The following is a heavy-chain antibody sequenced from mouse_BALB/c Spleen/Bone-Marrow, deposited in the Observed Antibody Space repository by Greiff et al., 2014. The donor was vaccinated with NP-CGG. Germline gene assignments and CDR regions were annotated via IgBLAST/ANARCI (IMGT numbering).Heavy chain of an antibody. CDR2: IWTGGGT. D-gene: IGHD1-1*01. J-gene: IGHJ2*01. CDR3: VREYYYGSSPFDY. V-gene: IGHV2-9-2*01. Sequence: VQRVESGPGLVAPSQCLSMTCTVSGFSLTTYDISWIRQPPGKGLEWLGVIWTGGGTNYNSAFMSRLTISKDNSKSQVFLKMNSLQTDDTAIYYCVREYYYGSSPFDYWGQGTTLTVSS. CDR1: GFSLTTYD.